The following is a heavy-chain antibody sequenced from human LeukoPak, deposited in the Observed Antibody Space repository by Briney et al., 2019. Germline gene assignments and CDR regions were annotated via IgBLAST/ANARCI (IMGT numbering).Heavy chain of an antibody. J-gene: IGHJ6*03. CDR2: IYPDDSDT. V-gene: IGHV5-51*01. D-gene: IGHD2-8*01. Sequence: GESLKISCKGSGYSFTSYWIGWVRQMPGKGLEWMGIIYPDDSDTRYSPSFEGQVITSVDKSISTAYLQWSSLKASDTATYYCARHGHCTNGVCYSTYYYYMDVWGKGTTVTVSS. CDR1: GYSFTSYW. CDR3: ARHGHCTNGVCYSTYYYYMDV.